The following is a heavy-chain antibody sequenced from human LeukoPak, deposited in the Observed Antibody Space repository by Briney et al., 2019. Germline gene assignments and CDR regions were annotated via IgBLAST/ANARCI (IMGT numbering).Heavy chain of an antibody. D-gene: IGHD3-22*01. J-gene: IGHJ6*03. CDR1: GGSISSNY. Sequence: SETLSLTCTVSGGSISSNYWSWIRQPPGKGLEWIGYIYYSGSTNYNPSLKSRVTISVDTSKNQFSLKVSSVTAADTAVYYCARSSEGRYYYDSSGFSYYYYYMDVWGKGTTVTISS. CDR3: ARSSEGRYYYDSSGFSYYYYYMDV. V-gene: IGHV4-59*01. CDR2: IYYSGST.